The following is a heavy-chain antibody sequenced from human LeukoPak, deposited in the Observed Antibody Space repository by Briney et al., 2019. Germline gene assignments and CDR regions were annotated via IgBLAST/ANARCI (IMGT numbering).Heavy chain of an antibody. CDR3: AKEGYYYGSGSQYYFDY. V-gene: IGHV3-23*01. CDR2: ISGSGGST. CDR1: GFTFSSYA. Sequence: GGSLRLSCAASGFTFSSYAMSWVRQAPGKGLEWVSAISGSGGSTYYADSVKGRFTISRDNSKNTLYLQMNSLRAEDTAVYYCAKEGYYYGSGSQYYFDYWGQGTLVTVSS. J-gene: IGHJ4*02. D-gene: IGHD3-10*01.